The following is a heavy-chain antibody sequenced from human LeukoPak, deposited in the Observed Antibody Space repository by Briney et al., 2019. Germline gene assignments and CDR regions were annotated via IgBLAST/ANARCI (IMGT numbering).Heavy chain of an antibody. J-gene: IGHJ5*02. CDR3: VRTACGGDCYSSRGWFDP. Sequence: SVKVSCKASGGTFSSYAISWVRQPPGQGLEWMGGIIPIFGTANYAQKFQGRVTITADKSTSTVYMDLSSLRSEDTAVYYCVRTACGGDCYSSRGWFDPWGQGTLVTVSS. V-gene: IGHV1-69*06. CDR1: GGTFSSYA. CDR2: IIPIFGTA. D-gene: IGHD2-21*02.